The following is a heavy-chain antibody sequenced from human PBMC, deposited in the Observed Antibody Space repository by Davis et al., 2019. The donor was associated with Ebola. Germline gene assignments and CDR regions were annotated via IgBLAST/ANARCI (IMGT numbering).Heavy chain of an antibody. D-gene: IGHD1-26*01. J-gene: IGHJ5*02. CDR3: ARDTAKPGDNWFDP. V-gene: IGHV4-34*01. Sequence: PSETLSLTCAVYGGSFSGYYWSWIRQPPGKGLEWIGEINHSGSTNYNPSLKSRVTISVDTSKNQFSLKLSSVTAADTAVYYCARDTAKPGDNWFDPWGQGTLVTVSS. CDR1: GGSFSGYY. CDR2: INHSGST.